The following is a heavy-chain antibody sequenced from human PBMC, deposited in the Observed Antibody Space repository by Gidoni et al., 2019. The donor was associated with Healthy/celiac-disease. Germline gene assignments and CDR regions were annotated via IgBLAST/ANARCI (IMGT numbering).Heavy chain of an antibody. J-gene: IGHJ4*02. D-gene: IGHD6-6*01. CDR2: ISSSSSYI. CDR3: ARDQAPSIAARPSTTVDY. Sequence: EVQLVASGGGLVKPGGSLRLSCAASGFTFSRYSMNWVRQAPGKGLEWVSSISSSSSYIYYADSVKGRFTISRDNAKNSLYLQMNSLRAEDTAVYYCARDQAPSIAARPSTTVDYWGQGTLVTVSS. V-gene: IGHV3-21*01. CDR1: GFTFSRYS.